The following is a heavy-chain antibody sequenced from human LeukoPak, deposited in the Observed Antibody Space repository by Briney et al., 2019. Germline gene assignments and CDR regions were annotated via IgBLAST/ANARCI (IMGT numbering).Heavy chain of an antibody. J-gene: IGHJ5*02. CDR2: TYYRSKWYN. Sequence: SQTLSLTCALSGDSVSSKSAAWNWIRQSPSRGLDWLGRTYYRSKWYNDYAVSVKSRITINPDTSKNQFSLQLSSVTPEDTAVYFCARTTFTTFVNWFDPWGQGTLVTVSS. CDR1: GDSVSSKSAA. V-gene: IGHV6-1*01. CDR3: ARTTFTTFVNWFDP. D-gene: IGHD1-1*01.